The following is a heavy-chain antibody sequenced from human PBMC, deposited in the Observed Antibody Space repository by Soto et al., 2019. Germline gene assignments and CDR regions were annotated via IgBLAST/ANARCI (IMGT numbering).Heavy chain of an antibody. J-gene: IGHJ4*02. V-gene: IGHV1-8*01. Sequence: QVQLVQSGAELKKPGASVKVSCKASGYTFSNYDMNWVRQATGQGHEWIGWVNPNNGDTGDAQKYQGRVTLTTDISTTTAYMELTCLRSEDTVIYYCAKVSRKGSAIDGDYGGQGTLITVTS. CDR3: AKVSRKGSAIDGDY. D-gene: IGHD3-10*01. CDR2: VNPNNGDT. CDR1: GYTFSNYD.